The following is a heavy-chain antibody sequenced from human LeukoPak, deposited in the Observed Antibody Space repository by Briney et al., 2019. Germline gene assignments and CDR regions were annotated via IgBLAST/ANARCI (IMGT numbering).Heavy chain of an antibody. D-gene: IGHD6-19*01. CDR2: ISAYNGNT. CDR1: GYTFTSYG. J-gene: IGHJ6*03. V-gene: IGHV1-18*01. Sequence: GASVKVSCKASGYTFTSYGISWVRQAPGQGLEWMGWISAYNGNTRYAQKLQGRVTMTTDSSTSTAYMELRSLRSDDTAVYYCARGRIAVAGTYIPSNWGLQLYYMDVWGKGTTVTVSS. CDR3: ARGRIAVAGTYIPSNWGLQLYYMDV.